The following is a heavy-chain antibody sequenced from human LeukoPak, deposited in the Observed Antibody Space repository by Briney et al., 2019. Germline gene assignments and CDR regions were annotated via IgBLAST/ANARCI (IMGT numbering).Heavy chain of an antibody. J-gene: IGHJ3*02. CDR2: MNPNSGNT. D-gene: IGHD2/OR15-2a*01. CDR3: ARNKDGFGI. V-gene: IGHV1-8*01. Sequence: GASVKVSCKASGYTFTSYDIGCGRQATGQGLEWMGWMNPNSGNTGYAQKFQGSVTMTRNTSISTAYMELSSLRSEDTAMYYCARNKDGFGIWGQGTMVTVSS. CDR1: GYTFTSYD.